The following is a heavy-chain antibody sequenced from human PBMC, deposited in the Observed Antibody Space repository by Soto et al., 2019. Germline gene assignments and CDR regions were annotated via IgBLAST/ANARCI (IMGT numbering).Heavy chain of an antibody. D-gene: IGHD3-16*02. CDR2: ISSSSSYI. V-gene: IGHV3-21*01. CDR3: ARKKLSKGSSPYGMDV. CDR1: GFTVSSYS. Sequence: PGGSLRLSCAASGFTVSSYSMNWVRQAPGKGLEWVSSISSSSSYIYYADSVKGRFTISRDTAKKSLYMKMNSLRAEETAVYYCARKKLSKGSSPYGMDVWGQGTTVPVSS. J-gene: IGHJ6*02.